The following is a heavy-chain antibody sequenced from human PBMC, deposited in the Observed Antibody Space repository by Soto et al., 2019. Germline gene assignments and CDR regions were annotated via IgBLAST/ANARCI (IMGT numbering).Heavy chain of an antibody. J-gene: IGHJ5*02. CDR1: GFTFSSYW. V-gene: IGHV3-74*01. CDR2: INGDGSST. Sequence: EVQLVESGGGLVQPGGSLRLSCAASGFTFSSYWMHWVRQAPGKGLLGVSRINGDGSSTFYADSVKGRFTISRDNAKNTLYLQMNSLRAEDTAVYYCNNWFDPWGQGTLVTVSS. CDR3: NNWFDP.